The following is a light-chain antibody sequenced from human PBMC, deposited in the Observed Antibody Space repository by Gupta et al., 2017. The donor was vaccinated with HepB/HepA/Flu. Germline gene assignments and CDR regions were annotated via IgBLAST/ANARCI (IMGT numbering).Light chain of an antibody. CDR1: QGIRND. Sequence: DIQMTQSPSSLSASVGDRVTITCRTSQGIRNDLAWSQQKPGKAPKRLSYAASTFPRGVPSRVRGSGSGTEFTRTISSLQPEDFATYYGLQYRSYPWTFGQGTKVEIK. CDR2: AAS. J-gene: IGKJ1*01. V-gene: IGKV1-17*01. CDR3: LQYRSYPWT.